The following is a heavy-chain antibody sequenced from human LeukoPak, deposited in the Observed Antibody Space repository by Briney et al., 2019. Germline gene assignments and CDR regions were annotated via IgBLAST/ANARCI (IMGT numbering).Heavy chain of an antibody. D-gene: IGHD3-3*01. J-gene: IGHJ2*01. CDR3: ARDAKFDFWSDGGYFDL. V-gene: IGHV1-2*06. CDR2: INPNSGGT. CDR1: GYTFTGYY. Sequence: ASVKVSCKASGYTFTGYYMHWVRQAPGQGLEWMGRINPNSGGTNYAQKFQGRVTMTRDTSISTAYMEPSRLRSDDTAVYYCARDAKFDFWSDGGYFDLWGRGTLVTVSS.